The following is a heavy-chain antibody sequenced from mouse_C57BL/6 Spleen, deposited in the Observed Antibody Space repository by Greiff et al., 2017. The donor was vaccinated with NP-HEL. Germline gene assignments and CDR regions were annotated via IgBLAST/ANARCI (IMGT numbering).Heavy chain of an antibody. CDR2: IYPGDGDT. CDR1: GYAFSSYW. CDR3: AREGTTVARGYFDV. V-gene: IGHV1-80*01. J-gene: IGHJ1*03. D-gene: IGHD1-1*01. Sequence: VQLQQSGAELVKPGASVKISCKASGYAFSSYWMNWVKQRPGKGLEWIGQIYPGDGDTNYNGKFKGKATLTADKSSSTAYMQLSSLTSEDAAVYYCAREGTTVARGYFDVWGTGTTVTVSS.